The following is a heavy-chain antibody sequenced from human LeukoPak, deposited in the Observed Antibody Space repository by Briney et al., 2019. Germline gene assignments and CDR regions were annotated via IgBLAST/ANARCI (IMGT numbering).Heavy chain of an antibody. Sequence: GGSLRLSCAASGFTFSSYAMHWVRQAPGKGLEWVAVISYDGSNKYYADSVKGRFTISGDNSKNTLYLQMNSLRADDTAVYYCARDYYGSGSHATGMDVWGQGTTVTVSS. J-gene: IGHJ6*02. CDR1: GFTFSSYA. V-gene: IGHV3-30-3*01. D-gene: IGHD3-10*01. CDR3: ARDYYGSGSHATGMDV. CDR2: ISYDGSNK.